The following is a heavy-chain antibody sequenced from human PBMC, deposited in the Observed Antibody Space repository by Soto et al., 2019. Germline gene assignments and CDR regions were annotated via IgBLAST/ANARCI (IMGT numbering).Heavy chain of an antibody. V-gene: IGHV1-2*04. Sequence: ASVKVSCKASGYTFTNYGISWVRQAPGQGLEWMGWINPNSGGTNYAQKFQGWVTMTRDTSISTAYMELSRLRSDDTAVYYCARGWGSGSPGYYYYYGMDVWGQGTTVTVSS. CDR2: INPNSGGT. J-gene: IGHJ6*02. CDR1: GYTFTNYG. CDR3: ARGWGSGSPGYYYYYGMDV. D-gene: IGHD3-10*01.